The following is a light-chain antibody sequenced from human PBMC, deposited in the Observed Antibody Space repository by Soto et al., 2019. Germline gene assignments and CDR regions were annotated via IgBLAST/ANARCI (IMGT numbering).Light chain of an antibody. V-gene: IGKV3-15*01. CDR3: QKFNMLPWT. Sequence: EAMVSQSPVTLSVSPRERASLSCRASQSVGSNLAWYQQKPGQAPRLLIYGASTRATGVPPRFSGSGSGTEFTLTISSLQSEDFAVYYCQKFNMLPWTFGQVTKVDIK. CDR2: GAS. CDR1: QSVGSN. J-gene: IGKJ1*01.